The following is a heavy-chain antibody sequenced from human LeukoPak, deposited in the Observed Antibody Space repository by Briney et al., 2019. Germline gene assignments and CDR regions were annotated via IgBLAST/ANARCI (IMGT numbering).Heavy chain of an antibody. CDR1: GFTFSYYA. J-gene: IGHJ4*02. CDR3: AKVNYYGSGTSYRFNYFDF. Sequence: GGSMRLSCAASGFTFSYYAMNWVRQAPGKGLEWVSGISSNSDTIYYADSVRGRFTISRDNSDNTLYLQMNSLRVEDTAVYYCAKVNYYGSGTSYRFNYFDFWGQGTLVTVSS. CDR2: ISSNSDTI. V-gene: IGHV3-23*01. D-gene: IGHD3-10*01.